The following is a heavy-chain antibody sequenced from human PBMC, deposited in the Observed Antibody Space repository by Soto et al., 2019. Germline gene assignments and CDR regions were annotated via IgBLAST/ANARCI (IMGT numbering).Heavy chain of an antibody. V-gene: IGHV1-46*01. D-gene: IGHD1-1*01. CDR1: GYTFTTYF. CDR2: ISPSGGTT. CDR3: AREVERPDSIGRWFDP. J-gene: IGHJ5*02. Sequence: ASVKVSCKASGYTFTTYFIHLVRQAPGQGLEWMGIISPSGGTTNYAQKFQGRLTMTRDTSTTTVYMELSSLRSEDTAVYYCAREVERPDSIGRWFDPWGQGTLVTVSS.